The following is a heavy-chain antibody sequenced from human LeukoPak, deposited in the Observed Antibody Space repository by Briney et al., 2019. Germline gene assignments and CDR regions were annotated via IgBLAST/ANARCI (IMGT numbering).Heavy chain of an antibody. V-gene: IGHV4-34*01. CDR3: ARAHYDSSGASFDY. Sequence: SETLSLTCAVYGGSFSGYYWSWIRQPPGKGLECIGEINHSGSTNYNPSLKSRVTISVDTSKNQFSLKLSSVTAADTAVYYCARAHYDSSGASFDYWGQGTLVTVSS. CDR2: INHSGST. D-gene: IGHD3-22*01. J-gene: IGHJ4*02. CDR1: GGSFSGYY.